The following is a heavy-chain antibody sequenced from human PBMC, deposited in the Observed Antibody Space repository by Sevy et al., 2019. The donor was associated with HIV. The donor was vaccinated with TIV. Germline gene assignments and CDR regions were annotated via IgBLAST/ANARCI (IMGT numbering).Heavy chain of an antibody. CDR2: TYYRSKWYT. CDR1: GDSVASSSAA. Sequence: SQTLSLTCAISGDSVASSSAAWNWIRQSPSRGLEWLGRTYYRSKWYTDYALSVKSRIIINPDTSKNQFSLQLNSVTPEDTAVYYCARAEVATGGYDYWGQGTLFTVSS. D-gene: IGHD5-12*01. J-gene: IGHJ4*02. V-gene: IGHV6-1*01. CDR3: ARAEVATGGYDY.